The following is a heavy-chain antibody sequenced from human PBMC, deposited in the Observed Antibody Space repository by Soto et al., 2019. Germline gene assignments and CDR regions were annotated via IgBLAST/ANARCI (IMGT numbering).Heavy chain of an antibody. D-gene: IGHD3-22*01. CDR3: TTDMNYYDSSGYHPADY. CDR1: GFTFNNAW. V-gene: IGHV3-15*07. Sequence: LSLTCATSGFTFNNAWMNWVRQAPGKGLEWVGRIKSKIDGGTTDYAAPVKGRFTISRDDSKNTLYLQMNSLKTEDTAVYYCTTDMNYYDSSGYHPADYWGQGTLVTVSS. J-gene: IGHJ4*02. CDR2: IKSKIDGGTT.